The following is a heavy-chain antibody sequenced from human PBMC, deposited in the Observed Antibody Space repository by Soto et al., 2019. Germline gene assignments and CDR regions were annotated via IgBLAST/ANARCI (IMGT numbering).Heavy chain of an antibody. CDR2: IIPISGTA. D-gene: IGHD3-3*01. J-gene: IGHJ6*02. CDR1: GGTFSSYG. V-gene: IGHV1-69*01. CDR3: AGVLRFFLAGMDV. Sequence: QVQLEQSGAEVKKPGSSVKVSCKASGGTFSSYGFSWVRQAPGQGLEWVGGIIPISGTANYAQKFQGRVTISADVSTSTVYMELSSLISEDTAMYYCAGVLRFFLAGMDVWGQGTTVTVSS.